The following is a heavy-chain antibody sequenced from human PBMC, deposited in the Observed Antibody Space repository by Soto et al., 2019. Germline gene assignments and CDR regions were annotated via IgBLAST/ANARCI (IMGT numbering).Heavy chain of an antibody. J-gene: IGHJ6*02. V-gene: IGHV3-30-3*01. CDR1: GFGFSGYS. Sequence: GGSLRLSCLASGFGFSGYSMHWVRQAPGKGLDWVAVIKHDGSEIYYADSVKGRFTISKDDSKNTLHPQMNALRVDDTALYYCVRVGWGYSYGNGMDGWGQGTTVTVS. CDR3: VRVGWGYSYGNGMDG. CDR2: IKHDGSEI. D-gene: IGHD5-18*01.